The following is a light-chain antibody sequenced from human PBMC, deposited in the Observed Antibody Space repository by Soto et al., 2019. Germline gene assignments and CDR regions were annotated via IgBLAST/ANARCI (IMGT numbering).Light chain of an antibody. CDR3: QRYGSSPLYA. J-gene: IGKJ2*01. Sequence: EIVLTQSPGTLSLSPGERATFSCRTSQTINTEFLAWYQQRPGLAPRLLIHGTSNRATGIPDRFSGSGYGQDFALTISALEPADFAVYYCQRYGSSPLYAFGQGTKLEI. CDR2: GTS. CDR1: QTINTEF. V-gene: IGKV3-20*01.